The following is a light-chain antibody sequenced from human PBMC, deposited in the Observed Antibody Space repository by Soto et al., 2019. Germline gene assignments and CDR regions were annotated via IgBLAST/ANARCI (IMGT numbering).Light chain of an antibody. CDR3: QVWGSNADPYVL. J-gene: IGLJ3*02. CDR2: NDG. V-gene: IGLV3-21*04. CDR1: NIGGKS. Sequence: SYELTQPPSVSVAPGKTARITCGGNNIGGKSVHWYQLKPGQAPVLIIYNDGDRPSGIPERFSGSNSGNTATLTVSWVEAGDEPDYYCQVWGSNADPYVLFGGGTKVTVL.